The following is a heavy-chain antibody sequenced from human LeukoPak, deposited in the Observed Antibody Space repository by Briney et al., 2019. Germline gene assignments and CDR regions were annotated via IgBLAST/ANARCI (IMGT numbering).Heavy chain of an antibody. V-gene: IGHV1-18*01. Sequence: ASVKVSCKASGYTFTSYGISWVRQSPGQRLEWMGWISAYNGNTNYAQKLQGRVNTTTDTSTSTAYMELRSLRSEDTAVYYCARDHGYCSSTSWYVQFDYWGQGTLVTVCS. CDR1: GYTFTSYG. J-gene: IGHJ4*02. CDR2: ISAYNGNT. CDR3: ARDHGYCSSTSWYVQFDY. D-gene: IGHD2-2*01.